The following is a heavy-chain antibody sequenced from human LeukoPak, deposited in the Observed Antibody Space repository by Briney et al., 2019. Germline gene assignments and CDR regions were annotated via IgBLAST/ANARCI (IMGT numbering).Heavy chain of an antibody. V-gene: IGHV4-38-2*02. D-gene: IGHD4-23*01. Sequence: SETLSLTCTVSGYSISSGYYWGWIRQPPGKGLEWIGYIYYSGSTNYNPSLKSRVTISVDTSKKQFSLRLNSVTAADTAVYYCARDAYGGNSWGWFDPWGQGTLVTVSS. CDR2: IYYSGST. CDR1: GYSISSGYY. CDR3: ARDAYGGNSWGWFDP. J-gene: IGHJ5*02.